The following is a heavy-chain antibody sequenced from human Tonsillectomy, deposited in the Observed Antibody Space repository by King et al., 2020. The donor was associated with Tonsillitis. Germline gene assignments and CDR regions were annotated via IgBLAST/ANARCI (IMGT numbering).Heavy chain of an antibody. V-gene: IGHV4-4*07. J-gene: IGHJ5*02. CDR1: GGSISNYY. D-gene: IGHD3-10*01. Sequence: VQLQESGPGLVKPSETLFLTCTVSGGSISNYYWSWIRQPAGKGLEWIGRIYTSGSTDYNPSLKSRLTMSVDTSKNEFSLTLKSVTAADTAVYYCARDRGVLGCGGGEDWFDPWGQGTLVTVSS. CDR3: ARDRGVLGCGGGEDWFDP. CDR2: IYTSGST.